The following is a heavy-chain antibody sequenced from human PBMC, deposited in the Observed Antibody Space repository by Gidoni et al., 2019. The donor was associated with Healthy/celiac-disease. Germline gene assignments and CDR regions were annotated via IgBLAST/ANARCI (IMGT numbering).Heavy chain of an antibody. CDR2: IYHSGST. CDR1: GYSISSGYY. CDR3: AREQGYCSGGSCYDLDV. J-gene: IGHJ6*02. D-gene: IGHD2-15*01. Sequence: QVQLQDSGPGLVKPSETLSLTCTVSGYSISSGYYWGWIRQPPGKGLEWIGSIYHSGSTYYNTSHKSRVTISVDTSKNKFSLKLSSVTAADTAVYYCAREQGYCSGGSCYDLDVWGQGTTVTVSS. V-gene: IGHV4-38-2*02.